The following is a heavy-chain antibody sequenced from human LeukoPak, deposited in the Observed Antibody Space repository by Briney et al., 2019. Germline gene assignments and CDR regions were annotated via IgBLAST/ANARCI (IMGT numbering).Heavy chain of an antibody. CDR3: ARVAGYYYDSSGYYQTDAFDI. D-gene: IGHD3-22*01. J-gene: IGHJ3*02. CDR2: IYYSGST. V-gene: IGHV4-59*01. Sequence: PSETLSLTCTVSGGSISSYYWSWIRQPPGRGLDWIGYIYYSGSTNYNPSLKSRVTISVDTSKNQFSLKLSSVTAADTAVYYCARVAGYYYDSSGYYQTDAFDIWGQGTMVTVSS. CDR1: GGSISSYY.